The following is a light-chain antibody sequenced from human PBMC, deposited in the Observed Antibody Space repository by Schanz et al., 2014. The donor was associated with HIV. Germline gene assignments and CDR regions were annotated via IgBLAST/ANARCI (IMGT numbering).Light chain of an antibody. CDR3: TSYAGSNDLV. V-gene: IGLV1-44*01. Sequence: QSVLTQPPSASGTPGQRVTISCSGSSSNVGSNTVNWYQHLPGTAPKLLMYANNQRASGVPDRLSGSGSGTSASLVISGLQSQDEADYYCTSYAGSNDLVFGGGTKLTVL. CDR1: SSNVGSNT. CDR2: ANN. J-gene: IGLJ2*01.